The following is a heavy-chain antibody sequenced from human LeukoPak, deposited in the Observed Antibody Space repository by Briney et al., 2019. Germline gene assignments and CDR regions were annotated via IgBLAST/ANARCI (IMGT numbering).Heavy chain of an antibody. J-gene: IGHJ4*02. CDR3: ARIKWFYYYGSGRATGYFDY. V-gene: IGHV4-34*01. CDR2: INHSGST. Sequence: PSETLSLTCAVYGGSFSGYYWSWIRQPPGKGLEWIGEINHSGSTNYNPSLKSRVTISVDTSKNQFSLKLSTVTAAGTAVYYCARIKWFYYYGSGRATGYFDYWGQGTLVTVSS. D-gene: IGHD3-10*01. CDR1: GGSFSGYY.